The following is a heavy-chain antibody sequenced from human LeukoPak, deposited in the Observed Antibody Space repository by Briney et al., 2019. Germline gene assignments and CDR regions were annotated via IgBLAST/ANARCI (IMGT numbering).Heavy chain of an antibody. Sequence: GGSLRLSCAASGFTFSSYGMHWVRQAPGKGLEWVAFIRYDGSNKYYADSVKGRFTISRDNSKNTLYLQMNSLRAEDTAVYYCAKEGRSSSWSQDHWGQGTLVTVSS. CDR3: AKEGRSSSWSQDH. CDR1: GFTFSSYG. V-gene: IGHV3-30*02. CDR2: IRYDGSNK. J-gene: IGHJ4*02. D-gene: IGHD6-13*01.